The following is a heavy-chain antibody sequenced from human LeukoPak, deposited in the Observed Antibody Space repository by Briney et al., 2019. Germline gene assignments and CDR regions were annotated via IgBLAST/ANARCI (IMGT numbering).Heavy chain of an antibody. V-gene: IGHV3-23*01. CDR1: GFPFSSYA. CDR3: AKEGSRAYGDYVFSDY. J-gene: IGHJ4*02. CDR2: ISGSGGST. Sequence: GGSLRLSCAASGFPFSSYAMSWVRQAPGKGLEWVSAISGSGGSTYYADSVKGRFTISRDNSKNTLYLQMNSLRAEDTAVYYCAKEGSRAYGDYVFSDYWGQGTLVTVSS. D-gene: IGHD4-17*01.